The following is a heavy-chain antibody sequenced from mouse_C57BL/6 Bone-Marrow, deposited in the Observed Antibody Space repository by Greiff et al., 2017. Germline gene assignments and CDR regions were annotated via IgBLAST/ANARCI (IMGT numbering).Heavy chain of an antibody. D-gene: IGHD2-5*01. Sequence: QVQLKQPGPELVRPGSSVKLSCKASGYTFTSYWMDWVKQRPGQGLEWIGNIYPSDSETHYNQKFKDKATLTVDKSSSTAYMQLSSLTSEDSAVFYCARVGFLYYSNCRCAMDYWGQGTSVTVSS. CDR2: IYPSDSET. V-gene: IGHV1-61*01. CDR3: ARVGFLYYSNCRCAMDY. J-gene: IGHJ4*01. CDR1: GYTFTSYW.